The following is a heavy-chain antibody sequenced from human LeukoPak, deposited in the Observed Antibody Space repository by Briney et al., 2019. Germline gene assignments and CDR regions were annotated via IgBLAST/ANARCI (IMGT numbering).Heavy chain of an antibody. D-gene: IGHD5-24*01. V-gene: IGHV1-2*02. CDR2: INSNSGAT. CDR1: GYTFAVNY. Sequence: ASVKVSCKASGYTFAVNYIHCVRQAPVQGLEWMGWINSNSGATNYAQRFQGRVTMTRDTSISTAYMELSRLGSDDTAKYYCARGQWLQSRWGLWGQGTMVTVSS. J-gene: IGHJ3*01. CDR3: ARGQWLQSRWGL.